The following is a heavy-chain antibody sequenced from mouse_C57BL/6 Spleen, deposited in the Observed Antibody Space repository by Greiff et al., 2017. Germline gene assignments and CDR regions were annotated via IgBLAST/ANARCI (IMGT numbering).Heavy chain of an antibody. J-gene: IGHJ2*01. CDR3: ATIYYGYDGAFDY. V-gene: IGHV5-17*01. Sequence: EVKLMESGGGLVKPGGSLKLSCAASGFTFSDYGMNWVRQAPEKGLEWVADISSGSSTIYYADTVKGRFTISRDNDKNTLFLQMTSLRSEVTAMYYCATIYYGYDGAFDYWGQGTTLTVSS. CDR1: GFTFSDYG. CDR2: ISSGSSTI. D-gene: IGHD2-2*01.